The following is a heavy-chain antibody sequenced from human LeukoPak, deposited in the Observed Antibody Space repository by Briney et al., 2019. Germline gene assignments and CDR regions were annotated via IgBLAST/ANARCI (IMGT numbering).Heavy chain of an antibody. J-gene: IGHJ5*02. CDR3: ARDVHDYGDYGWFDP. V-gene: IGHV4-39*07. CDR2: IYHSGST. D-gene: IGHD4-17*01. CDR1: GGSISSSFCY. Sequence: QTSETLSLTCTVSGGSISSSFCYWGWIRQPPGKGLEWIGSIYHSGSTYYNPSLKSRVTISVDTSKNQFSLKLSSVTAADTAVYYCARDVHDYGDYGWFDPWGQGTLVTVSS.